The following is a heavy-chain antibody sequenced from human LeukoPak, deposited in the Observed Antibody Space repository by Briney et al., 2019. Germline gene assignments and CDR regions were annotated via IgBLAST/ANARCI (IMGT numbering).Heavy chain of an antibody. D-gene: IGHD2-21*02. V-gene: IGHV3-48*03. CDR2: ISSSGSTI. Sequence: GGSLRLSCAASGFTFSSYEMNWVRQASGKGLEWVSYISSSGSTIYYADSVKGRFTISRDNAKNSLYLQMNSLRAEDTAVYYCARETAYCGGDCYSAFDYWGQGTLVTVSS. CDR1: GFTFSSYE. J-gene: IGHJ4*02. CDR3: ARETAYCGGDCYSAFDY.